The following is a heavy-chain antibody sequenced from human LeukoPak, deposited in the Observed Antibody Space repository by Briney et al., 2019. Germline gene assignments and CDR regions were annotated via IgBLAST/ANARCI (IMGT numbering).Heavy chain of an antibody. D-gene: IGHD6-19*01. Sequence: PGGSLRLSCAASGFTFSSYSMNWVRQAPGKGLEWVSSISSSSSYIYYADSVKGRFTISRDNAKNSLYLQMNSLRAEDTAVYYCARDRILHSSGWDGHWRQGTLVTVSS. CDR2: ISSSSSYI. J-gene: IGHJ4*02. V-gene: IGHV3-21*01. CDR1: GFTFSSYS. CDR3: ARDRILHSSGWDGH.